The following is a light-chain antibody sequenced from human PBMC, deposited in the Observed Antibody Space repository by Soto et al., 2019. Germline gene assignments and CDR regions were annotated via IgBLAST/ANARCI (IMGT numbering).Light chain of an antibody. J-gene: IGKJ2*01. CDR2: SAS. V-gene: IGKV1-12*01. CDR3: QQANSFPYT. Sequence: DIQMTQSPSSVSASVGDRVTITCRASQGISSWLAWYQQKPRKDPTLLIYSASSLQSAVPSRFIGSGSATNFFLTISSRQHQDFATYYCQQANSFPYTFGQGTKLEIK. CDR1: QGISSW.